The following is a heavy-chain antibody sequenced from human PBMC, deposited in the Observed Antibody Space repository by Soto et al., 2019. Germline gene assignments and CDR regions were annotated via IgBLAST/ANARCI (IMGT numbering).Heavy chain of an antibody. Sequence: GESLKISCKGSGYIFDNDWIAWVRQMPGKGLEWMGIIFPGDSDTRYSPSLQGQVTISADKSINTAYLQWSSLKASDTAVYYCARRVAAHPYFDFWGQGSLVTVS. V-gene: IGHV5-51*01. CDR3: ARRVAAHPYFDF. CDR1: GYIFDNDW. D-gene: IGHD6-6*01. J-gene: IGHJ4*02. CDR2: IFPGDSDT.